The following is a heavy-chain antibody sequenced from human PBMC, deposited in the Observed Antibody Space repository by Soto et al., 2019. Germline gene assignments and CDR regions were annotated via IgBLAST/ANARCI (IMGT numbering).Heavy chain of an antibody. CDR2: IYWDDDK. V-gene: IGHV2-5*02. D-gene: IGHD3-10*01. CDR1: GFSLSTSGVG. Sequence: QITLKESGPTLVKPTQTLTLTCTFSGFSLSTSGVGVGWIRQPPGKALEWLALIYWDDDKRYSPSLRSRLTITTDTSKNQVVLTMTNMDPVDTATYYCANYDSGSPTFDYWGQGTLVTVSS. CDR3: ANYDSGSPTFDY. J-gene: IGHJ4*02.